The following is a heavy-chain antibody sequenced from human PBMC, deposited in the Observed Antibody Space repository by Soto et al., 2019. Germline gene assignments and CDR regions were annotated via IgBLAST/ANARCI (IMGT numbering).Heavy chain of an antibody. V-gene: IGHV3-21*05. CDR1: GFTFSSYS. Sequence: EVQLVESGGGLVQPGGSLRLSCAASGFTFSSYSMNWVRQAPGKGLEWVSYISSSSSYIYYADSVKGRFTISRDNAKNSLYLQMNSLRAEDTAVYYCARVSIVVVPAARDFDYWGQGTLVTVSS. CDR3: ARVSIVVVPAARDFDY. J-gene: IGHJ4*02. CDR2: ISSSSSYI. D-gene: IGHD2-2*01.